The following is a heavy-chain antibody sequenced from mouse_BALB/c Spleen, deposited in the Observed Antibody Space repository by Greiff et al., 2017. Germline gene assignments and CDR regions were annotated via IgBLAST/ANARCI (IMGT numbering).Heavy chain of an antibody. CDR2: ISYDGSN. CDR1: GYSITSGYY. CDR3: ARRNGNYEAWFAY. Sequence: VQLQQSGPGLVKPSQSLSLTCSVTGYSITSGYYWNWIRQFPGNKLEWMGYISYDGSNNYNPSLKNRISITRDTSKNQFFLKLNSVTTEDTATYYCARRNGNYEAWFAYWGQGTLVTVSA. D-gene: IGHD2-1*01. J-gene: IGHJ3*01. V-gene: IGHV3-6*02.